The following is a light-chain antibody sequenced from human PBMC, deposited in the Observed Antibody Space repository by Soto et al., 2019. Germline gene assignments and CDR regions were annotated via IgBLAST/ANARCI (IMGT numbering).Light chain of an antibody. CDR3: QQYTGPPTT. V-gene: IGKV3-11*01. Sequence: IVLTQSPATLSLSTGERATLSCRASQSVSSYLAWYQQKPGQAPRLLIYDASNRATGIPARFSGSGSGTDFTLTITRLEPEDSAVYFCQQYTGPPTTFGQRTRLAFK. CDR1: QSVSSY. J-gene: IGKJ5*01. CDR2: DAS.